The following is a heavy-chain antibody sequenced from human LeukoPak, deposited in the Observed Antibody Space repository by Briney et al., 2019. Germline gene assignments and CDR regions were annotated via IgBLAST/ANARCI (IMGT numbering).Heavy chain of an antibody. J-gene: IGHJ4*02. CDR3: ARASIVGATTGHQTGALDD. D-gene: IGHD1-26*01. CDR2: IYSGGST. Sequence: GGSLRLSCAASGFTVSSNYMSWVRQAPGKGLEWVSVIYSGGSTYYADSVKGRFTISRDNSKNTLYLQMNSLRAEDTAVYYCARASIVGATTGHQTGALDDWGQGTLVTVSS. CDR1: GFTVSSNY. V-gene: IGHV3-53*01.